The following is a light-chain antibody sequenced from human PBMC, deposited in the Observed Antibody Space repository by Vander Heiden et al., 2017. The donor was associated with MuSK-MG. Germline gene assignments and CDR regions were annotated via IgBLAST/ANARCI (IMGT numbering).Light chain of an antibody. CDR3: AALDDSLSGPV. V-gene: IGLV1-47*01. CDR1: NSNFGRNF. J-gene: IGLJ2*01. CDR2: RDN. Sequence: QSVLTQPPSTSGTPGQGGTISCFGSNSNFGRNFAYWFQQFPGTAPKLRIYRDNQRPSGVPDRFSGSKSGTSASLAISGLRSEDEADYYCAALDDSLSGPVFGGGTKLTVL.